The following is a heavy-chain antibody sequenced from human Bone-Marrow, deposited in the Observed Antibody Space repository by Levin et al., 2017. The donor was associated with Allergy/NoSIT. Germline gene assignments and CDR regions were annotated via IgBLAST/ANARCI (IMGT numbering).Heavy chain of an antibody. Sequence: SQTLSLTCTVSGGSIRSSNYYWGWIRQPPGKGLEWIGSIYYSWHTNHNPALESRVTISVDTSKNQFSLKLASVTAADTAVYYCAREDASGSFVDYWGQGTLVIVSS. CDR3: AREDASGSFVDY. CDR1: GGSIRSSNYY. J-gene: IGHJ4*02. D-gene: IGHD3-10*01. CDR2: IYYSWHT. V-gene: IGHV4-39*07.